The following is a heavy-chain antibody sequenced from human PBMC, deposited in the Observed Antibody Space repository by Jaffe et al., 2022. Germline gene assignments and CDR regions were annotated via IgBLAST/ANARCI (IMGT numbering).Heavy chain of an antibody. Sequence: EVQLVESGGGVVQPGGSLRLSCAASGFSFSSYFMYWVRQAPGKGLLWVSHINNGGVVTTYADSVKGRFTISRDDAKSTLDLQMNSLRAEDTAVYYCVRGHLYPPHYFDLWGRGTLVTVSS. V-gene: IGHV3-74*01. J-gene: IGHJ2*01. CDR1: GFSFSSYF. CDR3: VRGHLYPPHYFDL. CDR2: INNGGVVT.